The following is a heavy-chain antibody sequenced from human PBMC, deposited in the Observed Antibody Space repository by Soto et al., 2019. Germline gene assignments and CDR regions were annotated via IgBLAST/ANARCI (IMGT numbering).Heavy chain of an antibody. CDR3: ARVGRLRVGYYYGMDV. CDR1: GGTFSSYA. Sequence: QVQLVQSGAEVKKPGSSVKVSCKASGGTFSSYAISWVRQAPGQGLEWMGGIIPIFGTANYAQKFQGRVTITADEPTSGAYMELSSLRSEATAVYYCARVGRLRVGYYYGMDVWGQGTTVTVSS. CDR2: IIPIFGTA. D-gene: IGHD5-12*01. V-gene: IGHV1-69*12. J-gene: IGHJ6*01.